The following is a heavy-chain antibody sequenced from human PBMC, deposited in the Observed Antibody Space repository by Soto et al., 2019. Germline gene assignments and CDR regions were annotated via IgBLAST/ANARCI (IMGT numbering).Heavy chain of an antibody. Sequence: GGSLRLSCAASGLSFSGYGMNWVRQAPGKGLEWISYISSSGSLIYYADSLKGRFTISRDNAKNSLYLQMNSLRAEDTAVSYCATTVTTVDYWGQGPLVTVSS. D-gene: IGHD4-17*01. V-gene: IGHV3-48*03. CDR2: ISSSGSLI. CDR1: GLSFSGYG. CDR3: ATTVTTVDY. J-gene: IGHJ4*02.